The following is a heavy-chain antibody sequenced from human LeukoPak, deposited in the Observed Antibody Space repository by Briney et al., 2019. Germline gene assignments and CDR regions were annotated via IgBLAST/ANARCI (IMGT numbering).Heavy chain of an antibody. V-gene: IGHV4-59*08. CDR2: IYYSGST. D-gene: IGHD2-15*01. CDR1: GGSISSYY. Sequence: SETLSLTCTVSGGSISSYYWSWIRQPPGKGLEWIGYIYYSGSTNYNPSLKSRVTISADTSKNQFSLKLSSVTAADTAVYYCARRYCRGGTCYFDYWGQGTLVTVSS. CDR3: ARRYCRGGTCYFDY. J-gene: IGHJ4*02.